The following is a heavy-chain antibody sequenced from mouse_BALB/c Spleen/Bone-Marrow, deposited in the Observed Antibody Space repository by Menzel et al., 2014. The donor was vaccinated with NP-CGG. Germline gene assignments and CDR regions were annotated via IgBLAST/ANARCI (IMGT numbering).Heavy chain of an antibody. Sequence: EVKLQESGGGLVQTRGSLRLSCATSGFTFTDNYMTWVRQPPGKALEWVGFIRNKANGYTTEYSASVKGRFTISRDNSQSILYLQMNTLRAEDSATYYCARDSDWFAYWGQGTLVTVSA. J-gene: IGHJ3*01. CDR2: IRNKANGYTT. CDR3: ARDSDWFAY. CDR1: GFTFTDNY. V-gene: IGHV7-3*02.